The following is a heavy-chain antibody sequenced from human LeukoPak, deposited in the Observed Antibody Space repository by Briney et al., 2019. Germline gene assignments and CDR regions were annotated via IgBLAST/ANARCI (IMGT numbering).Heavy chain of an antibody. CDR3: QSRYLEWLLEY. CDR1: GGSINSNNYY. D-gene: IGHD3-3*01. V-gene: IGHV4-39*01. J-gene: IGHJ4*02. Sequence: PSETLSLTCTVSGGSINSNNYYWGWIRQPPGKGLEWIGSIYSSGSAYYNPSLKSRVTISVDTSKNQFSLRLSSMTAADTAVYYCQSRYLEWLLEYWGQGTLVTVSS. CDR2: IYSSGSA.